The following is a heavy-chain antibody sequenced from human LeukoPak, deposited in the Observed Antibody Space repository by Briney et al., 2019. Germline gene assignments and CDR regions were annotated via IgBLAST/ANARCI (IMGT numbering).Heavy chain of an antibody. D-gene: IGHD6-19*01. Sequence: SETLSLTCTVSGGSVSSGSYYWSWIRQPPGKGLEWIGYIYYSGSTNYNPSLKSRLTISVDTSKNQFSLKLSSVTAADTAVYYCARDLQFMAGNGWYFFDYWGQGTLVTVSS. CDR3: ARDLQFMAGNGWYFFDY. V-gene: IGHV4-61*01. J-gene: IGHJ4*02. CDR2: IYYSGST. CDR1: GGSVSSGSYY.